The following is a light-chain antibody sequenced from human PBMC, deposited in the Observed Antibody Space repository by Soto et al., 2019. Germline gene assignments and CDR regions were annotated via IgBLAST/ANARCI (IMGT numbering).Light chain of an antibody. CDR1: QSISSY. Sequence: IQLTQSPFSLSASVGDRVTIACRASQSISSYLNWYQHKPGKAPKLLIYAASTLQSGVPSRFSGSGSGTDFTLTISSLQPEDFATYYCQQSYNTPPTFGQGTKVDIK. CDR3: QQSYNTPPT. J-gene: IGKJ1*01. CDR2: AAS. V-gene: IGKV1-39*01.